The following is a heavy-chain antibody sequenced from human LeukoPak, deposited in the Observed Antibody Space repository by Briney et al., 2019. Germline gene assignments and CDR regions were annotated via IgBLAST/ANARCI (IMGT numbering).Heavy chain of an antibody. V-gene: IGHV4-31*03. Sequence: SQTLSLTCTVSGGSICSGSHYWSWIRQPPGKGLEWIGYTSYTGSTYYYPSLKSRLTISVDTSENQFSLKLSSVTAADTAVYYCASAPETDNFGPLESWGQGTLVTVSS. J-gene: IGHJ5*02. CDR2: TSYTGST. CDR3: ASAPETDNFGPLES. D-gene: IGHD1-20*01. CDR1: GGSICSGSHY.